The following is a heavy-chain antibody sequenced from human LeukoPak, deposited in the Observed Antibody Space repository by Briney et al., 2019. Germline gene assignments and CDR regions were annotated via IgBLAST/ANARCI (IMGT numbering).Heavy chain of an antibody. Sequence: SETLSLTCTVSGGSIRSTTYYWGWIRQPPGRGLEWIGSIYYSGNTYYSPSLMSRVTISVDTSKNQFSLNLSSVTAADTAMYYCARAPHFFDSSGSRYYFDYWGQGALVTVSS. CDR3: ARAPHFFDSSGSRYYFDY. CDR1: GGSIRSTTYY. J-gene: IGHJ4*02. V-gene: IGHV4-39*07. D-gene: IGHD3-22*01. CDR2: IYYSGNT.